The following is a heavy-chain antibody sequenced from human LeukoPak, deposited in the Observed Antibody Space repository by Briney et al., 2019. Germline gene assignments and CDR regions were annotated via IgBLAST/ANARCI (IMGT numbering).Heavy chain of an antibody. J-gene: IGHJ4*02. D-gene: IGHD3-10*01. CDR2: INSDGSST. CDR1: GFTFSSYW. CDR3: ATGSAY. V-gene: IGHV3-74*01. Sequence: PWGSLRLSCAASGFTFSSYWMHWVRQAPGKGLVWVSCINSDGSSTRYADSVKGRFTISRENAKNTLYLQMNSLRAEDTAVYYCATGSAYWGQGTLVTASS.